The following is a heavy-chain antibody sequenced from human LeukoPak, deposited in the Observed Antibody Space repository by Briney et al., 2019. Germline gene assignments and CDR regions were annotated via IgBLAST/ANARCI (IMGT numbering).Heavy chain of an antibody. CDR3: ARAGSVISYYSYYMDV. J-gene: IGHJ6*03. Sequence: ASVKVSCKASGYTFTSYDINWVRQATGQGLEWMGWMNPNSGNTGYAQKFQGRVTITSNTSMSTAYMELSSLRSEDTAVYYCARAGSVISYYSYYMDVWGKGTTVTVSS. D-gene: IGHD2-15*01. V-gene: IGHV1-8*01. CDR1: GYTFTSYD. CDR2: MNPNSGNT.